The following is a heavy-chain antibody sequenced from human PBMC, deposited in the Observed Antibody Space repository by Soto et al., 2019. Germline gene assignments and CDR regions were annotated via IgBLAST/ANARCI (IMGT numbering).Heavy chain of an antibody. Sequence: EVQLVESGGGLVQPGGSLRLSCAASGFTFSNAWMSWVRQAPGKGLEWVGRIKSKTDGGTTDYAAPVKGRFTISRDDSKNTLYLQMNSLKTEDTAVYYCTTDRGYYYGSGSYYNGGYWGQGTLVTVSS. D-gene: IGHD3-10*01. CDR3: TTDRGYYYGSGSYYNGGY. CDR2: IKSKTDGGTT. J-gene: IGHJ4*02. CDR1: GFTFSNAW. V-gene: IGHV3-15*01.